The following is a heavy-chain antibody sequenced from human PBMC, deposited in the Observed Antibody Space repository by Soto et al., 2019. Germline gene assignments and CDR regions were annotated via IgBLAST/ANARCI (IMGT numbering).Heavy chain of an antibody. CDR1: GNRLTSYL. Sequence: EAVKVSAPGCGNRLTSYLIGSVRQMPGKGLEWMGIIYPGNSDTRYSPSFQGQVTISADKSVRTAYLQWSSLKASDTAIYYCARRVDAFDVWGQGTMVTV. V-gene: IGHV5-51*01. CDR3: ARRVDAFDV. CDR2: IYPGNSDT. J-gene: IGHJ3*01.